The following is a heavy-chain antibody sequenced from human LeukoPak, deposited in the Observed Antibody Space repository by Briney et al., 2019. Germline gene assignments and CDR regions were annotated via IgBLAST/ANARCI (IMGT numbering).Heavy chain of an antibody. D-gene: IGHD2-2*01. CDR3: ARLLEVLPAASFDF. CDR1: GFTFNTYS. V-gene: IGHV3-21*01. CDR2: ISTSSTFI. Sequence: NPGGSLRLSCAASGFTFNTYSMNWVRQAPGKGLEWVSSISTSSTFIYYADSVKGRFTISRDNTKNSLSLQMHSLRAEDTAVYYCARLLEVLPAASFDFWGQGTLVAVSS. J-gene: IGHJ4*02.